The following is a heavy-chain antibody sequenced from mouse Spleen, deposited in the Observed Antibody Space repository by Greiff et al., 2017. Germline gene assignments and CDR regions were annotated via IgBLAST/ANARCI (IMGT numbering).Heavy chain of an antibody. CDR2: IWSGGST. CDR3: ARSYRYDGLNYAMDY. D-gene: IGHD2-14*01. J-gene: IGHJ4*01. CDR1: GFSLTSYG. Sequence: VKLVESGPGLVQPSQSLSITCTVSGFSLTSYGVHWVRQSPGKGLEWLGVIWSGGSTDYNAAFISRLSISKDNSKSQVFFKMNSLQADDTAIYYCARSYRYDGLNYAMDYWGQGTSVTVSS. V-gene: IGHV2-2*01.